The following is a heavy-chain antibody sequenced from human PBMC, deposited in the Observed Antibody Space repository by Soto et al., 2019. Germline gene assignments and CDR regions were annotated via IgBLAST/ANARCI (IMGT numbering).Heavy chain of an antibody. Sequence: EGTLRRSFAAAGFTYSSYGLHWVRNAQVKGLEWVAVIWYDGSNKYYADSVKGRFTISRENSKNTLYLQMNSLRAEDTAVYYCARDALPVDTAMVRGNWFDPWGQGTLVTVSS. CDR2: IWYDGSNK. CDR3: ARDALPVDTAMVRGNWFDP. J-gene: IGHJ5*02. V-gene: IGHV3-33*01. D-gene: IGHD5-18*01. CDR1: GFTYSSYG.